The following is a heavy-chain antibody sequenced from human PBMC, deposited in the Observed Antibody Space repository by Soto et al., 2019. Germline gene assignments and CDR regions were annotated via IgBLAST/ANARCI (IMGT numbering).Heavy chain of an antibody. V-gene: IGHV1-2*02. Sequence: ASVKVSCKASGYTFTGYYMHWVRQAPGQGLEWMGWINPNSGGTNYAQKFQGRVTMARDTSISTAYMELSRLRSDDTAVYYCARDSFPSHSAFPPRPSYYYGRHVCPQVPPVTLSS. J-gene: IGHJ6*02. CDR3: ARDSFPSHSAFPPRPSYYYGRHV. CDR2: INPNSGGT. D-gene: IGHD1-26*01. CDR1: GYTFTGYY.